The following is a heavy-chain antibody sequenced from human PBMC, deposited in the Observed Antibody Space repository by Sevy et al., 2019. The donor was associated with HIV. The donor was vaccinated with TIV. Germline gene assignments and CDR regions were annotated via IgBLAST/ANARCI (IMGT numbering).Heavy chain of an antibody. D-gene: IGHD1-1*01. CDR1: GGTFSSYA. V-gene: IGHV1-69*13. J-gene: IGHJ6*02. CDR2: IIPIFGTA. Sequence: ASVNVSCKASGGTFSSYAISWVRQAPGQGLEWMGGIIPIFGTANYAQKFQGRVTITADESTSTAYMELSSLRSEDTAVYYCARTTGTGRTYYYYGMDVWGQGTTVTVSS. CDR3: ARTTGTGRTYYYYGMDV.